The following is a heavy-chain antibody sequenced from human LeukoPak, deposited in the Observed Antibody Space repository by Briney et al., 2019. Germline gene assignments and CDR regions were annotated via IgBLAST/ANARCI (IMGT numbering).Heavy chain of an antibody. Sequence: SETLSLTCTVSGGSISSSIYYWGWIRQPPGKGLEWIGSIYYSGSTYYNPSLKSRVTISVDTSKNQFSLELSSVTAADTAVYYCARRYSYGFDYWGQGTLVTVSS. V-gene: IGHV4-39*07. CDR2: IYYSGST. CDR3: ARRYSYGFDY. J-gene: IGHJ4*02. CDR1: GGSISSSIYY. D-gene: IGHD5-18*01.